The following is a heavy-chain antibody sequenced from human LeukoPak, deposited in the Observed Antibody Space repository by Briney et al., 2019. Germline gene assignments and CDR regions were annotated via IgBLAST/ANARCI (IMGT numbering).Heavy chain of an antibody. CDR1: GGSISSGSYY. V-gene: IGHV4-61*02. CDR2: IYTSGST. J-gene: IGHJ6*03. D-gene: IGHD2-2*01. Sequence: SETLSLTCTVSGGSISSGSYYWSWIRQPAGKGLEWIGRIYTSGSTNYNPSLNSRVTMSVDTSKNQFSLKLSSVTAADTAVYYCARLTYCSSTSCYLDYYYMDVWGKGTTVTVSS. CDR3: ARLTYCSSTSCYLDYYYMDV.